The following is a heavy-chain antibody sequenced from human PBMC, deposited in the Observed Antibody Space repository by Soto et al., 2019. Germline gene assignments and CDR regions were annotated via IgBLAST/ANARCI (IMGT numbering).Heavy chain of an antibody. D-gene: IGHD3-3*01. CDR3: ARQGRTIFGVVRRNWFDP. V-gene: IGHV5-51*01. Sequence: GESLKISCKGSGYSFTSYWIGWVRQMPGKGLGWMGIIYPGDSDTRYSPSFQGQVTISADKSISTAYLQWSSLKASDTAMYYCARQGRTIFGVVRRNWFDPWGQGTLVTVSS. CDR1: GYSFTSYW. J-gene: IGHJ5*02. CDR2: IYPGDSDT.